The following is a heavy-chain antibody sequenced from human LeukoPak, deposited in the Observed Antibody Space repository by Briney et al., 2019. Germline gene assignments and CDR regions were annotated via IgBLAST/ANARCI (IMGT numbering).Heavy chain of an antibody. D-gene: IGHD5-18*01. V-gene: IGHV3-72*01. CDR1: GFTFSNAW. CDR2: TRNRATSYTT. Sequence: GGSLRLSCAASGFTFSNAWMSWVRESPGKGLEWVGRTRNRATSYTTEYAASVKGRFTISRDDSKSSLYLQMNSLKTEDTAVYYCATLIQATSANYFDYWGQGTLVTVSS. J-gene: IGHJ4*02. CDR3: ATLIQATSANYFDY.